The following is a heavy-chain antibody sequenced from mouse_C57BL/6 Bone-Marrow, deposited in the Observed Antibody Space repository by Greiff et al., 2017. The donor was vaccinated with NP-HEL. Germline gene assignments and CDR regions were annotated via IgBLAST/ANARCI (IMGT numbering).Heavy chain of an antibody. D-gene: IGHD1-1*01. CDR1: GYSITSGYY. Sequence: ESGPGLVKPSQSLSLTCSVTGYSITSGYYWNWIRQFPGNKLEWLGYISYDGSHNYNPSPKTRISITLDTSKNQFCLKLNSVTTEDTATYDCAREGSSHDYWGQGTTRTFSS. CDR2: ISYDGSH. J-gene: IGHJ2*01. CDR3: AREGSSHDY. V-gene: IGHV3-6*01.